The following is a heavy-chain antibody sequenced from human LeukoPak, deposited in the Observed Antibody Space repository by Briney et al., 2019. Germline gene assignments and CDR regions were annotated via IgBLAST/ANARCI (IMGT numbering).Heavy chain of an antibody. J-gene: IGHJ3*02. Sequence: GSLRLSCAASGFTFSSYAMNWVRQAPGKGLEWVSGIGYTGDSTFYADSVKGRFTVSRDSSKNTLFLHMNSLRAEDTALYYCAKSPTVDAAFDIWGQGTMVTVSS. CDR2: IGYTGDST. CDR1: GFTFSSYA. CDR3: AKSPTVDAAFDI. D-gene: IGHD4-23*01. V-gene: IGHV3-23*01.